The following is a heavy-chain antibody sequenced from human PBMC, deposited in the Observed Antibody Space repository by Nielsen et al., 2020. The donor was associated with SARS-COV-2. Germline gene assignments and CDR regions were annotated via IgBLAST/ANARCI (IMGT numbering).Heavy chain of an antibody. CDR1: GFTFDDYG. J-gene: IGHJ4*02. CDR3: VGIVGAL. V-gene: IGHV3-21*01. Sequence: GESLKISCAASGFTFDDYGMSWVRQAPGKGLEWVSFITGTSSHISYGDSVRGRFTISRDNAKNSVHLQMNSLRAEDTAVYYCVGIVGALWGQGTLVTVSS. CDR2: ITGTSSHI. D-gene: IGHD1-26*01.